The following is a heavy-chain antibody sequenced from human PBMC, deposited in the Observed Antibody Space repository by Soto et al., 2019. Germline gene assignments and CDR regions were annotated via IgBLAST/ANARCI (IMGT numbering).Heavy chain of an antibody. CDR1: GGSISSGGYY. D-gene: IGHD2-21*02. V-gene: IGHV4-31*03. CDR3: AREAYCGGDCYRDLDY. CDR2: IYYSGST. Sequence: PSETLSLTCTVSGGSISSGGYYWSWIRQHPGKGLEWIGYIYYSGSTYYNPSLKSRVTISVDTSTSTVYMELSSLRSEDTAVYYCAREAYCGGDCYRDLDYWGQGTLVTVSS. J-gene: IGHJ4*02.